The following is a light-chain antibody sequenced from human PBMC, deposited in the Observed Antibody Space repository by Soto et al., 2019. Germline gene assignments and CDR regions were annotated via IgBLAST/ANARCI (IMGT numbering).Light chain of an antibody. CDR3: GADHGSGCNLVTVV. CDR2: VGTGGIVG. V-gene: IGLV9-49*01. CDR1: SGYSNHE. J-gene: IGLJ2*01. Sequence: QLVLTQPPSASASLRASVTLTCTLSSGYSNHEVDWYQQRPGKGLRFVMRVGTGGIVGSKGDGIPDRFSVLGSGLNRYLTIKNIQEEDESDYHCGADHGSGCNLVTVVFGGGTKLTVL.